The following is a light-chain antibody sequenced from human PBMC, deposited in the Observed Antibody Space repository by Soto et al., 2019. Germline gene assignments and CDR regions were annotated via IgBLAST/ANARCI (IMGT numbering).Light chain of an antibody. CDR3: SSYSSSSTLV. CDR2: DVS. Sequence: QSALTQPASVSGSPGQSSTISCTGTSSDFGGYNYVSWYQQHPGKDPKRMISDVSNRHAGVSNRFSGSKSGNTASLDISGLQAEDEADYYCSSYSSSSTLVFGGGTKLTVL. V-gene: IGLV2-14*01. CDR1: SSDFGGYNY. J-gene: IGLJ2*01.